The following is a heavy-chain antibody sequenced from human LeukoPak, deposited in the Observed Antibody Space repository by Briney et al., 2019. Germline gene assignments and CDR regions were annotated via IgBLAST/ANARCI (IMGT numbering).Heavy chain of an antibody. V-gene: IGHV3-21*01. D-gene: IGHD2/OR15-2a*01. Sequence: GGSLRLSCAASGFTFSSYSMNWVRQAPGKGLEWVSSMSSSSTYIYYADSVKGRFTISRDNAKNSLYLQMNSLRAEDTAVYYCARAPVSMSEFDYWGQGTLVTVSS. CDR2: MSSSSTYI. CDR1: GFTFSSYS. CDR3: ARAPVSMSEFDY. J-gene: IGHJ4*02.